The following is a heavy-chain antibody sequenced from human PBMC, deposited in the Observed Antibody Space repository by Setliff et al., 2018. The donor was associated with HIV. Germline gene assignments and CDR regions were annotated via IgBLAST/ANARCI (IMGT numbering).Heavy chain of an antibody. Sequence: ASVKVSCKASGYSFTDYYMHWVRQAPGQGLEWMGWINPNRGGTNYAQKFQGRVTMTRDTSITTAYMELSRVRSDDTAVYYCARSLVPSGYYYGRHAFDIWGQGTKVTVSS. CDR2: INPNRGGT. CDR1: GYSFTDYY. J-gene: IGHJ3*02. D-gene: IGHD3-22*01. CDR3: ARSLVPSGYYYGRHAFDI. V-gene: IGHV1-2*02.